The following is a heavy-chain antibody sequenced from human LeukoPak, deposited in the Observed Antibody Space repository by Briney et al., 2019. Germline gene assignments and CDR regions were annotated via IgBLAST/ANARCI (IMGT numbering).Heavy chain of an antibody. CDR2: INPNSGGT. CDR1: GYTFTGYY. J-gene: IGHJ4*02. D-gene: IGHD5-12*01. V-gene: IGHV1-2*02. CDR3: ARVRIRYDRVFDY. Sequence: ASVKVSCKASGYTFTGYYMHWVRQAPGQGLEWMGWINPNSGGTNYAQKFQGRVTMTRDTSISTAYMELSRLRSDDTAVYYCARVRIRYDRVFDYWGQGTLVTVSS.